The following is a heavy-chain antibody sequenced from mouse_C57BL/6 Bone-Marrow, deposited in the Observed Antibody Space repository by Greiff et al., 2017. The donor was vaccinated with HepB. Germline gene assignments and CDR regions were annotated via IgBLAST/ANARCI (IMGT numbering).Heavy chain of an antibody. D-gene: IGHD1-1*01. CDR2: IDPENGDT. CDR1: GLNIKDYY. Sequence: EVQLQESGAELVRPGASVKLSCTASGLNIKDYYMHWVKQRPEQGLEWIGWIDPENGDTEYASKFQGKATITADTSSNTAYLQLSSLTSEDTTVYYCTTKGPITTGQDYVDYWGQGTTLTVSS. V-gene: IGHV14-4*01. J-gene: IGHJ2*01. CDR3: TTKGPITTGQDYVDY.